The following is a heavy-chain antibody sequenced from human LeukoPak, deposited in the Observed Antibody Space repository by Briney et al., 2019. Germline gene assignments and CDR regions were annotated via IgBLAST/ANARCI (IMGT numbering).Heavy chain of an antibody. CDR2: ISYDGSNK. CDR1: GFSFSSYG. CDR3: AKEGDSYGYETDY. Sequence: GGSLRLSCAASGFSFSSYGMHWVRQAPGKGLEWVAVISYDGSNKYYADSVKGRFTISRDNSKNTLYLQMNSLRAEDTAMYYCAKEGDSYGYETDYWGQGTLVTVSS. D-gene: IGHD5-18*01. V-gene: IGHV3-30*18. J-gene: IGHJ4*02.